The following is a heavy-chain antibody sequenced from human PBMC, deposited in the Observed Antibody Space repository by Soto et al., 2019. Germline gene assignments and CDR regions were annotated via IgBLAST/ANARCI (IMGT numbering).Heavy chain of an antibody. CDR2: ISYDGSNK. D-gene: IGHD5-18*01. V-gene: IGHV3-30*18. Sequence: QVQLVESGGGVVQPGRSLRLSCAASGFTFSGYGMHWVRQAPGKVLEGVALISYDGSNKYYADSVKGRFTISRDNSKNTLYLQMNSLRAEDAAVYYCAKDKGPYSYGPYGMDVWGQGTTVTVSS. J-gene: IGHJ6*02. CDR3: AKDKGPYSYGPYGMDV. CDR1: GFTFSGYG.